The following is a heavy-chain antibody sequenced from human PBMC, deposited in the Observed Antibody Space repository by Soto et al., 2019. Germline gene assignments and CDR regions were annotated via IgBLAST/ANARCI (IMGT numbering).Heavy chain of an antibody. J-gene: IGHJ4*02. CDR1: GFTFSSYA. V-gene: IGHV3-23*01. D-gene: IGHD2-15*01. CDR3: AKLSSGYCSGGACYPADY. Sequence: PGGSLRLSCAASGFTFSSYAMSWVRQAPGKGLEWVSDMSGTGGSAYYADSMKGRFTISRDNSKNTLYLQMNSLRAEDTAVYYCAKLSSGYCSGGACYPADYWGQGTLVTVSS. CDR2: MSGTGGSA.